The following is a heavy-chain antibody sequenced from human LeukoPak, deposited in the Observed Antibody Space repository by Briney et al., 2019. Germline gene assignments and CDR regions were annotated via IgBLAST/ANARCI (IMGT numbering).Heavy chain of an antibody. CDR1: GLTFRSYW. V-gene: IGHV3-7*01. CDR3: MCWGTDNH. J-gene: IGHJ4*02. D-gene: IGHD7-27*01. CDR2: INPGGNEI. Sequence: GGSLRLSCTFSGLTFRSYWMNWVRQAPGKGLEWVANINPGGNEIRSVDSVKGPSIISRDNAKNSLDLQMSSLRVEDTAVYYCMCWGTDNHWGQGILVTVSS.